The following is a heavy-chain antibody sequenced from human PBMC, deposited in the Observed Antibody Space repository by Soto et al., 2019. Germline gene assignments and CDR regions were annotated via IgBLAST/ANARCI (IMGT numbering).Heavy chain of an antibody. V-gene: IGHV4-61*01. D-gene: IGHD3-10*01. CDR3: ARESSLLRPDSGKKIDP. CDR2: IYYSGST. CDR1: GGSVNSGHYY. J-gene: IGHJ5*01. Sequence: SETLSLTCTVSGGSVNSGHYYWNWIRQSPGKGLEWIGYIYYSGSTNYNSSLKSRLSISIDTSRNQFSLKLTSVTAAHTPVYYCARESSLLRPDSGKKIDPWGQGILVTVSS.